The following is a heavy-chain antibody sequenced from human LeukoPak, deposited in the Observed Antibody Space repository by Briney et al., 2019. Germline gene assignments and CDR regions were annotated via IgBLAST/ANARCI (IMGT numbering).Heavy chain of an antibody. CDR1: GGSISSSSYY. J-gene: IGHJ4*02. V-gene: IGHV4-39*01. D-gene: IGHD4-23*01. CDR3: ARLLDYGGERVYGY. CDR2: IYYSGST. Sequence: SETLSLTCTVSGGSISSSSYYWGWIRQPPGKGLEWIGSIYYSGSTYYNPSLKSRVTISVDTSKNQFSLKLSSVTAADTAVYYCARLLDYGGERVYGYWGQGTLVTVSS.